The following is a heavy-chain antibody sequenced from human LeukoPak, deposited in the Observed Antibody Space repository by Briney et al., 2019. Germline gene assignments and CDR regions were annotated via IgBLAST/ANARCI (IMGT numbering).Heavy chain of an antibody. CDR2: IYYSGST. V-gene: IGHV4-59*08. D-gene: IGHD6-13*01. CDR1: GGSISSYY. CDR3: AQAAAGTFDY. Sequence: PSETLSLTCTVSGGSISSYYWSWIRQPPGKGLEWIGYIYYSGSTNYNPSLKSRVTISVDTSKNQFSLKLSSVTAADTAVYYCAQAAAGTFDYWGQGTLVTVSS. J-gene: IGHJ4*02.